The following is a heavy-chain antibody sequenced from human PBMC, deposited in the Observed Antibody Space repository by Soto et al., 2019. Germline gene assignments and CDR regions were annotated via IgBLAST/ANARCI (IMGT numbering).Heavy chain of an antibody. Sequence: QVQLVESGGGVVQPGRSLRLSCAASGFTFSSYGIHWVRQAPGKGREWVAFISYDGSNKDYADSVKGRFTISRDNSRNTLYLQMNSLRAEDTAVYFCAKTHGPGIAVAATDWYFDLWGRGTLVTVSS. CDR2: ISYDGSNK. J-gene: IGHJ2*01. D-gene: IGHD6-19*01. CDR3: AKTHGPGIAVAATDWYFDL. V-gene: IGHV3-30*18. CDR1: GFTFSSYG.